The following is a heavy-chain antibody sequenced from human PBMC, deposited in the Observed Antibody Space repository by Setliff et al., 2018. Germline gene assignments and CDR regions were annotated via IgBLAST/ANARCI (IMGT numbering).Heavy chain of an antibody. CDR1: GFSFSSYA. Sequence: SLRLSCAAPGFSFSSYAMTWVRQAPGKGLEWVSAISAGGGSTYSADSVKGRFTISRDNSKNTLYLQMNSLRAEDTAVYYCAKTRGSNWNFFYYMDVWGKGTTVTVS. CDR3: AKTRGSNWNFFYYMDV. V-gene: IGHV3-23*01. J-gene: IGHJ6*03. D-gene: IGHD1-1*01. CDR2: ISAGGGST.